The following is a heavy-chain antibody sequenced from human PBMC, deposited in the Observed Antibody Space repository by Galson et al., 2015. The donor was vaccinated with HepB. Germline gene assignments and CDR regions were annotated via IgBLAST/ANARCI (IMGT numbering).Heavy chain of an antibody. Sequence: SVKVSCKASGGTLSSYAINWVRQAPGQGLEWMGWIFSYNGNTNYGQKFQGRVTMTTDTSTNTAYMELRSLRFDDTAVYYCARARYDISPPDLWGQGSLVTVTS. V-gene: IGHV1-18*01. CDR3: ARARYDISPPDL. CDR2: IFSYNGNT. D-gene: IGHD3/OR15-3a*01. J-gene: IGHJ1*01. CDR1: GGTLSSYA.